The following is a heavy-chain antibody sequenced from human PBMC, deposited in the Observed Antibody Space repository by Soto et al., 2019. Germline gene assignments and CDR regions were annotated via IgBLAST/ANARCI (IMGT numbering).Heavy chain of an antibody. CDR2: ISSTNIM. J-gene: IGHJ6*02. CDR3: ARGNGMDV. CDR1: GFTFSRYD. Sequence: EVQLVESGGGLIQPGGSLSLSCTSSGFTFSRYDINWVGQAPGKGLQWISYISSTNIMYYADSVRGRFSISRDNAKNSLFLQMNSLRDEDTAVYYCARGNGMDVWGQGTTVIVSS. V-gene: IGHV3-48*02.